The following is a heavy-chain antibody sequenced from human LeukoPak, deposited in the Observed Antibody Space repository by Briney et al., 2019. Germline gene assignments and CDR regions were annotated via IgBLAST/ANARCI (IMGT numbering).Heavy chain of an antibody. CDR3: ARAPVAAAPPYSDY. CDR2: ISGGGSGT. CDR1: GFTFSSYA. D-gene: IGHD2-15*01. V-gene: IGHV3-23*01. J-gene: IGHJ4*02. Sequence: PGGSLRLSYAPSGFTFSSYAMSWVRQAPGKGLEWVAVISGGGSGTYYADSVKGRFTISRDNSKNTLYLQMNSLRAEDTAVYYCARAPVAAAPPYSDYWGQGTLVTVSS.